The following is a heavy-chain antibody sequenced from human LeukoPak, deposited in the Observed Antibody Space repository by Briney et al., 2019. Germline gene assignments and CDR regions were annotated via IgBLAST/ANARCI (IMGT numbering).Heavy chain of an antibody. J-gene: IGHJ3*02. Sequence: GGSLRLSCAASGFTFSSYAMHWVRQAPGKGLEWVAVISYDGYNKNYADSVKGRFTVSRDNSKNTLYLQMNSLRAEDTAVYFCARDNVHYYDGNDYRGDAFDIWGQGTMVTVSS. CDR2: ISYDGYNK. D-gene: IGHD3-22*01. CDR3: ARDNVHYYDGNDYRGDAFDI. V-gene: IGHV3-30*04. CDR1: GFTFSSYA.